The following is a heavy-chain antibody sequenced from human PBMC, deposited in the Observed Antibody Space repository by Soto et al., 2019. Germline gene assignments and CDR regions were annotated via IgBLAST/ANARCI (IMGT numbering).Heavy chain of an antibody. V-gene: IGHV1-69*13. CDR3: ARSLGRHPSETPRGHSFGAGSLFPFDH. Sequence: SVKVSCKASGGTFTSYTVYWVRQAPGQGREGGGGLIPMLDIANYAEGLRCRGMITADETTNTASMELSSLTSADTAVYFCARSLGRHPSETPRGHSFGAGSLFPFDHWGQGTLVTVS. CDR1: GGTFTSYT. D-gene: IGHD2-15*01. CDR2: LIPMLDIA. J-gene: IGHJ4*02.